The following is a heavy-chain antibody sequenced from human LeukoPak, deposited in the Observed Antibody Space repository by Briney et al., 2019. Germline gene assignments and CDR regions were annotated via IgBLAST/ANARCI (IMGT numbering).Heavy chain of an antibody. V-gene: IGHV4-34*01. CDR2: INHSGST. Sequence: NPSETLSLTCAVYGGSFSGYYWSWIRQPPGKGLEWIGEINHSGSTNYNPSLKSRVTISVDTSKNQFSLKLSSVTAADTAVYYCARRSGYSYGKKDDYWGQGTLVTVSS. CDR1: GGSFSGYY. J-gene: IGHJ4*02. CDR3: ARRSGYSYGKKDDY. D-gene: IGHD5-18*01.